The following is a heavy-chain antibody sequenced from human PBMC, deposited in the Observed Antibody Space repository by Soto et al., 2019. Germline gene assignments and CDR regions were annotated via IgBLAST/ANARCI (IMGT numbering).Heavy chain of an antibody. D-gene: IGHD7-27*01. J-gene: IGHJ3*02. Sequence: GGSLRLSCAASGFPVSSNYMSWVRQAPGKGLEWVSVIYSGGSTYYADSVKGRFTISRDNSKNTLYLQMNSLRAEDTAVYYCARDLTGSDAFDIWGQGTMVTVSS. CDR3: ARDLTGSDAFDI. V-gene: IGHV3-66*01. CDR2: IYSGGST. CDR1: GFPVSSNY.